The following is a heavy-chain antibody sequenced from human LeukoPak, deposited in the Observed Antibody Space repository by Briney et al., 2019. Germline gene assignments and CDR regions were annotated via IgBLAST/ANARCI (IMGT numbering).Heavy chain of an antibody. CDR2: ITGISDI. D-gene: IGHD3-10*01. Sequence: GGSLRLSCTASGFTFSDYSVNWVRQAPGKGLEWVSCITGISDIYYADSVKGRFTISRDNAKNSVYLQMNSLRAEDTGIYYCAMGSGSYYPDYWGQGTLVTVSS. CDR1: GFTFSDYS. J-gene: IGHJ4*02. CDR3: AMGSGSYYPDY. V-gene: IGHV3-69-1*02.